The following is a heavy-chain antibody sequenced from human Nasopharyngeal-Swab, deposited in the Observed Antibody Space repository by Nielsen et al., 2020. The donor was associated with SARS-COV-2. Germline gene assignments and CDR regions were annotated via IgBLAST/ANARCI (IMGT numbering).Heavy chain of an antibody. Sequence: GESLKISCAASGFTFSSYEMNWVRQAPGKGLEWASYISSSGSTIYYADSVKGRFTISRDNAKNSLYLQMNSLRAEDTAVYYCARDERTYSYGSFDPWGQGTLVTVSS. CDR1: GFTFSSYE. CDR2: ISSSGSTI. D-gene: IGHD5-18*01. J-gene: IGHJ5*02. CDR3: ARDERTYSYGSFDP. V-gene: IGHV3-48*03.